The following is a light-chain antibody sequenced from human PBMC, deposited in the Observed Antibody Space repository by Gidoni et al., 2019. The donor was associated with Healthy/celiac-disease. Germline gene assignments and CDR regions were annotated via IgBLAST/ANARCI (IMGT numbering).Light chain of an antibody. J-gene: IGLJ2*01. Sequence: YELTQPPSVSVSPGQTASITCSGDKLGDKYACWYQQKPGQSPVLVIYQDSKRPSGIPERFSGSNSGNTATLTISGTQAMDEADYYCQAWDSSTVVFGGGTKLTVL. V-gene: IGLV3-1*01. CDR3: QAWDSSTVV. CDR1: KLGDKY. CDR2: QDS.